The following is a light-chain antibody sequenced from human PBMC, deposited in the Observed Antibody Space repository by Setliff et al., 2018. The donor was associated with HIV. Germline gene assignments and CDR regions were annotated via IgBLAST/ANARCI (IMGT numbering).Light chain of an antibody. J-gene: IGLJ3*02. CDR1: SGSVSSSDY. V-gene: IGLV8-61*01. Sequence: QTVVTQEPSFAVSPGGTVTLTCGLSSGSVSSSDYPSWYQQTPGQAPRTLIYSTNTRSSGVPDRFSGSILGNKAALTIRGAQAGDESDYYCVLYMGSGISVFGGGTKVTV. CDR2: STN. CDR3: VLYMGSGISV.